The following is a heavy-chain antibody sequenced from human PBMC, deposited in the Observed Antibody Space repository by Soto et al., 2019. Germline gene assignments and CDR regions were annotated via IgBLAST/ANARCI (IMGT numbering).Heavy chain of an antibody. J-gene: IGHJ4*02. D-gene: IGHD6-19*01. CDR2: ISYDGSNK. CDR3: ARDKSPYSSGWHNRHFDY. Sequence: QVQLVESRGGVVQSGRSLRLSCAASGFTFSSYAMHWVRQAPGKGLEWVAVISYDGSNKYYADSVKGRFTISRDNSKNTLYLQMNSLRAEDTAVYYCARDKSPYSSGWHNRHFDYWGQGTLVTVSS. V-gene: IGHV3-30-3*01. CDR1: GFTFSSYA.